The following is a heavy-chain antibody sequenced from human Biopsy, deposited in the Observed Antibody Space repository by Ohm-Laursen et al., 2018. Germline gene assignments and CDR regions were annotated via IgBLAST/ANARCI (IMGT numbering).Heavy chain of an antibody. D-gene: IGHD3-22*01. J-gene: IGHJ5*02. V-gene: IGHV4-39*01. CDR3: ARDYDTSGYYYVS. CDR2: IFYRGST. CDR1: GGSISNNNYY. Sequence: TLSLTCLVSGGSISNNNYYWGWIRQPPGKGLEWIGSIFYRGSTHYKPSLKSRVNISVDTSKNQFSLELNSVTAADTAAYYCARDYDTSGYYYVSWGQGTLVTVSS.